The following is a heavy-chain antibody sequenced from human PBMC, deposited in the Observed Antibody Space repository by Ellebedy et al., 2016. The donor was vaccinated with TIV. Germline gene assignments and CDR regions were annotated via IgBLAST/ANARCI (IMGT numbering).Heavy chain of an antibody. V-gene: IGHV4-34*01. J-gene: IGHJ4*02. CDR1: GGSLSAHW. Sequence: SETLSLXXAIYGGSLSAHWWSWIRQSPGKVLEWIGEITPSGSTNYSPSLKSRVTISGDRSNNQFSVKLRSVTAADTAVYYCAGHPDDFRYWGQGILVTVSS. CDR3: AGHPDDFRY. CDR2: ITPSGST.